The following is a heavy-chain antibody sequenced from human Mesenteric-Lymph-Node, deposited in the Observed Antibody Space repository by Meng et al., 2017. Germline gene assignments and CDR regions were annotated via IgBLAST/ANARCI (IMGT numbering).Heavy chain of an antibody. D-gene: IGHD1-26*01. V-gene: IGHV1-18*01. CDR1: GYTFTNYG. J-gene: IGHJ4*02. Sequence: QAQLVQSGGEVKKPVASLKVSCKASGYTFTNYGITWVRQAPGQGLEWMGWISAYNGNTNYAHTLQGRVTMTTDTSTSTAYMELRSLRSDDTAVYYCARVEVGITSGDYWGQGTLVTVSS. CDR2: ISAYNGNT. CDR3: ARVEVGITSGDY.